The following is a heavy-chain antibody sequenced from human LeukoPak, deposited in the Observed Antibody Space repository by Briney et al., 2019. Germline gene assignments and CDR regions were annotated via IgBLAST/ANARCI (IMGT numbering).Heavy chain of an antibody. CDR3: ARGPDCGGDCYPGYMDV. CDR2: INHSGST. V-gene: IGHV4-34*01. Sequence: SETLSLTCTVSGGSFSGYYWSWIRQPPGKGLEWIGEINHSGSTNYNPSLKSRVTISVDTSKNQFSLKLSSVTAADTAVYYCARGPDCGGDCYPGYMDVWGKGTTVTVSS. J-gene: IGHJ6*03. D-gene: IGHD2-21*02. CDR1: GGSFSGYY.